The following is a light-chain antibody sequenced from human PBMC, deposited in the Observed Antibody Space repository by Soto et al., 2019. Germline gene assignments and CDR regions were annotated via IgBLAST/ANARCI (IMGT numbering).Light chain of an antibody. V-gene: IGKV1-39*01. J-gene: IGKJ1*01. CDR2: GAS. CDR3: QQSYTTPRT. CDR1: QSISSH. Sequence: IQITHSPSSLSASVLYRVTITCRASQSISSHLNWYQQKAGKAPKLLISGASSLESGVPSRFSGSGSGTDFTLTISSLQPEDFATYYCQQSYTTPRTFGQGTKV.